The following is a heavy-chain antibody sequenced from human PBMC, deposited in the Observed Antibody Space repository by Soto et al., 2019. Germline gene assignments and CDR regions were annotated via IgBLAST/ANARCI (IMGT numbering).Heavy chain of an antibody. CDR3: AHIVITFGGVVADDAFDV. J-gene: IGHJ3*01. CDR1: GFSLTTRGVG. D-gene: IGHD3-16*02. Sequence: QITLMESGPTLVKPTETLTLTCTLSGFSLTTRGVGVGWIRQPPGKALEWLAVIYWDDDKRYSPSLKTRLVLTKDTPKNQVVLTMTNMDSVDTATYFCAHIVITFGGVVADDAFDVWGQGTMVTVSS. V-gene: IGHV2-5*02. CDR2: IYWDDDK.